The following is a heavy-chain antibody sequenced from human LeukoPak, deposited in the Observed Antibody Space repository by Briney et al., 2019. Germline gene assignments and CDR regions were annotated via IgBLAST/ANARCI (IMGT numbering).Heavy chain of an antibody. CDR2: INHSGST. J-gene: IGHJ4*02. CDR1: GGSFSGYY. Sequence: PSETLSLTCAVYGGSFSGYYWSWIRQPPGKGLEWIGEINHSGSTNYNPSLKSRVTISVDTSKNQFSLKLSSVTAADTAVYYCASTGQVAGTVDYWGKGTLVTVSS. D-gene: IGHD6-19*01. CDR3: ASTGQVAGTVDY. V-gene: IGHV4-34*01.